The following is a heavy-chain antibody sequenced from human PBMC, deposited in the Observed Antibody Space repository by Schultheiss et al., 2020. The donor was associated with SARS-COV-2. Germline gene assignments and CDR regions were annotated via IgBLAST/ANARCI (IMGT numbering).Heavy chain of an antibody. CDR3: ASQRGLSGYHPVDAFDI. CDR1: GYTFTDYY. Sequence: ASVKVSCKAAGYTFTDYYLHWVRQAPGQGLEWMGWINPNSGGTNYAQKFQGWVTMTRDTSISTAYMELSRLRSDDTAVYYCASQRGLSGYHPVDAFDIWGQGTMVTVSS. D-gene: IGHD5-12*01. J-gene: IGHJ3*02. V-gene: IGHV1-2*04. CDR2: INPNSGGT.